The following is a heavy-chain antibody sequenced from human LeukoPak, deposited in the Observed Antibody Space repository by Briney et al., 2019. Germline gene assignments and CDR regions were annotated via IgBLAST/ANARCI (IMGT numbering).Heavy chain of an antibody. CDR3: ARDPWEANWFDP. V-gene: IGHV4-39*07. D-gene: IGHD1-26*01. CDR1: GGSISSSSYY. CDR2: IYYSGST. J-gene: IGHJ5*02. Sequence: SETLSLTCTVSGGSISSSSYYWGWIRQPPGKGLEWIGSIYYSGSTYYNPSLKSRVTISVDTSKNQFSLKLSSVTAADTAVYYCARDPWEANWFDPWGQGTLVTVSS.